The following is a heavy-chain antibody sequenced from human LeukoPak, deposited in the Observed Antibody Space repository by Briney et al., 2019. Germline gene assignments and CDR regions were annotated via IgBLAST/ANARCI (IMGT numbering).Heavy chain of an antibody. CDR1: GVAFSGDR. J-gene: IGHJ6*04. V-gene: IGHV3-48*03. CDR2: ISSSGSTI. Sequence: HRGCLRNSCAEAGVAFSGDRTSTVSQGPGEGLGWGSYISSSGSTIYYADSVKGRFTISRDNAKNSRYLQMNSLRAEDTAVYYCAELVITMSGGVWGKGTTVTISS. CDR3: AELVITMSGGV. D-gene: IGHD3-10*02.